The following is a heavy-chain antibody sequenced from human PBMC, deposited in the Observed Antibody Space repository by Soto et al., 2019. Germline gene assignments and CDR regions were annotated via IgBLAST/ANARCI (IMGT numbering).Heavy chain of an antibody. J-gene: IGHJ4*02. V-gene: IGHV3-48*01. CDR2: ISSSSSTI. CDR1: GFTFSSYS. Sequence: GGSLRLSCAASGFTFSSYSMNWVRQAPGKGLEWVSYISSSSSTIYYADSVKGRFTISRDNAKNSLYLQMNSLRAEDSAVYYCARDKGRSPLDYWGQGTLVSVSS. D-gene: IGHD2-15*01. CDR3: ARDKGRSPLDY.